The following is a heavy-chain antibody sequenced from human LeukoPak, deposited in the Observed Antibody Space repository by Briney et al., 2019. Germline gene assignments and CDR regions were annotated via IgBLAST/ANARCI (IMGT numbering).Heavy chain of an antibody. CDR1: GFTFSNSP. J-gene: IGHJ4*02. V-gene: IGHV3-23*01. D-gene: IGHD7-27*01. CDR3: AKEISGEPVFDY. Sequence: GGSLRLSCAASGFTFSNSPISWVRQAPGKGLECVSAISASGGTTYYADSVKGRFTISRDNSRNTLSLQMNSLRVDDTAVYFCAKEISGEPVFDYWGQGALVTVSS. CDR2: ISASGGTT.